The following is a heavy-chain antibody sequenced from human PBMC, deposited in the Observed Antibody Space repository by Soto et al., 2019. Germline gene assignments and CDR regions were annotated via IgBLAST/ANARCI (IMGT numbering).Heavy chain of an antibody. CDR3: ARAYCGGDCYDAFDI. J-gene: IGHJ3*02. CDR1: GFTFSSYW. D-gene: IGHD2-21*02. Sequence: GGSLRLSCAASGFTFSSYWMSWVRQAPGKGLEWVANIKQDGSEEYYVDSVKGRFTISRDNAKNSLYLQMNSLRAEDTAVYYCARAYCGGDCYDAFDIWGQGTMVTVSS. CDR2: IKQDGSEE. V-gene: IGHV3-7*03.